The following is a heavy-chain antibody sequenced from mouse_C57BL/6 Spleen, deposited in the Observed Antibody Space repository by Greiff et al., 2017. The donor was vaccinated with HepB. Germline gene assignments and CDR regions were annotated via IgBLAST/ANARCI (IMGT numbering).Heavy chain of an antibody. Sequence: DVHLVESGGGLVKPGGSLKLSCAASGFTFSSYAMSWVRQTPEKRLEWVATISDGGSYTYYPDNVKGRFTISRDNAKNNLYLQMSHLKSEDTAMYYCARDSSDGYYHYWGQGTTLTVSS. CDR2: ISDGGSYT. CDR3: ARDSSDGYYHY. V-gene: IGHV5-4*01. CDR1: GFTFSSYA. J-gene: IGHJ2*01. D-gene: IGHD2-3*01.